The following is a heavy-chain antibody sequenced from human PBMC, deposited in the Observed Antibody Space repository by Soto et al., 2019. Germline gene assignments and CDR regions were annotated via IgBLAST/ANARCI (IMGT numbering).Heavy chain of an antibody. D-gene: IGHD2-15*01. J-gene: IGHJ5*02. CDR2: INHSGST. CDR3: LGYCSGGSCSRRPQPPKNWFDP. Sequence: QVQLQQWGAGLLKPSETLSLTCAVYGGSFSGYYWSWIRQPPGKGLEWIGEINHSGSTNYHPSLKSRVTIPVHTSKNHFSLKLSSVTAADTAVYYCLGYCSGGSCSRRPQPPKNWFDPWGHGTLVNVSS. V-gene: IGHV4-34*01. CDR1: GGSFSGYY.